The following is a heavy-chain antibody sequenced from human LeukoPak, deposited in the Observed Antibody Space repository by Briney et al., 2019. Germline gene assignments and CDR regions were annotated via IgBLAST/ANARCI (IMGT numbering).Heavy chain of an antibody. J-gene: IGHJ3*01. CDR3: ARDLQSDQVFDL. CDR1: GFAFSTRY. V-gene: IGHV3-66*01. D-gene: IGHD5-24*01. CDR2: IYSGGTT. Sequence: GGSLRLSCAASGFAFSTRYMSWVRQAPGKGLEWVSLIYSGGTTYYPDSVRDRFTISRDNSKNTLYLQMNGLRAEDTAVYFCARDLQSDQVFDLWGQGTMVTVSS.